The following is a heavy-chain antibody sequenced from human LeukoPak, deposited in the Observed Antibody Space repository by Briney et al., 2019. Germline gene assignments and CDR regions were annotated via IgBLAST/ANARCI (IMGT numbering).Heavy chain of an antibody. V-gene: IGHV4-34*01. CDR3: ARLVEIVVVPAATRYYYYYMDV. Sequence: SETLSLTCAVYGGSFSGYYWSWIRQPPGKGLEWIGEINHSGSTNYNPSLKSRVTISVDTSKNQFSLKLSSVTAADTAVYYCARLVEIVVVPAATRYYYYYMDVWGKGTTVTISS. J-gene: IGHJ6*03. CDR2: INHSGST. CDR1: GGSFSGYY. D-gene: IGHD2-2*03.